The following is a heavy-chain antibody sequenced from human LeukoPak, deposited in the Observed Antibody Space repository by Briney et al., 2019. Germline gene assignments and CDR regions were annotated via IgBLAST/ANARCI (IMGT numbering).Heavy chain of an antibody. CDR2: INPSSGGT. V-gene: IGHV1-2*02. CDR1: GYTFTGYY. CDR3: LRAAPLEI. Sequence: ASVKVSCKASGYTFTGYYMHWVRQAPGQGLEWMGCINPSSGGTNYAQKFQGRVTMTRDTSISTAYMELSRLRSDDTAVYYYLRAAPLEIWGQGTMVTVSS. J-gene: IGHJ3*02.